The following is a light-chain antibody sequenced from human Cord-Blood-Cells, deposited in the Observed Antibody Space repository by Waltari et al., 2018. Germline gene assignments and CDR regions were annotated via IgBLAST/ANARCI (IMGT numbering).Light chain of an antibody. J-gene: IGLJ2*01. Sequence: QSALTQPPSASGSPGQSVTLSCTGTSSDVGCYNYVTCYQQHPGKAPKLMIYEVSKRPSGVPDRFSGSKSGNTASLTVSGLQAEDEADYYCSSYAGSNNLVFGGGTKLTVL. CDR1: SSDVGCYNY. V-gene: IGLV2-8*01. CDR2: EVS. CDR3: SSYAGSNNLV.